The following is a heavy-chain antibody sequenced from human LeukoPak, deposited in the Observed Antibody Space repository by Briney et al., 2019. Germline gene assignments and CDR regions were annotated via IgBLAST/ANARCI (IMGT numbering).Heavy chain of an antibody. D-gene: IGHD3-10*01. CDR2: IKSEAYGGTA. J-gene: IGHJ5*02. V-gene: IGHV3-49*04. Sequence: GGSLRLSCTASGFNYGDYALSWVRQAPGKGLEWVGYIKSEAYGGTADYAASVKGRFTISRDDSKSIAYLHVDSLKTEDTAVYYCSREDYYYGSPTPRGSDHWGQGTLVTVSS. CDR3: SREDYYYGSPTPRGSDH. CDR1: GFNYGDYA.